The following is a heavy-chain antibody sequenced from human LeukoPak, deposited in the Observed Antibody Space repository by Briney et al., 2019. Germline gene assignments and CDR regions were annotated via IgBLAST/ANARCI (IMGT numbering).Heavy chain of an antibody. D-gene: IGHD3-3*01. Sequence: PGGSLRLSCAASGFTFSSYWMSWVRQAPGKGPEWVANIKQDKSEKYYVDSVKGRFTISRDNAKNSLYLQMNSLRAEDTAVYYCASGLTYYDFWSGYYNWAFDIWGQGTMVTVSS. CDR3: ASGLTYYDFWSGYYNWAFDI. V-gene: IGHV3-7*03. CDR2: IKQDKSEK. J-gene: IGHJ3*02. CDR1: GFTFSSYW.